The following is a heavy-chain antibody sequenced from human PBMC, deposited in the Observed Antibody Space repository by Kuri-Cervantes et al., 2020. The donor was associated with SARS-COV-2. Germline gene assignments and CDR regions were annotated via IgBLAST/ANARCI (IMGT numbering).Heavy chain of an antibody. CDR2: IKEDGSET. Sequence: GESLKISCAASGFNFSSYWMSWVRQAPGKGLEWVANIKEDGSETYYVDSVKGRFTISRDNAKNSLYLQMNSLRAEDTAVYYCARDAVYGDYDTTHFDYWGQGTLVTVSS. CDR1: GFNFSSYW. CDR3: ARDAVYGDYDTTHFDY. V-gene: IGHV3-7*01. D-gene: IGHD4-17*01. J-gene: IGHJ4*02.